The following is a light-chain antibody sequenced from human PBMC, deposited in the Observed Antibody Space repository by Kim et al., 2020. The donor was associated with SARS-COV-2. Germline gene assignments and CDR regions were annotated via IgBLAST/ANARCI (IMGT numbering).Light chain of an antibody. J-gene: IGKJ1*01. CDR3: QQYGSSAWT. Sequence: IVLTQSPGTLSLSPGERATLSCRASQSVSSSYLAWYQQKPGQAPRLLIYGASSRATGIPDRFSGSWSGTDFTLTISRLEPEDFAVYYCQQYGSSAWTFGQGAKVDI. V-gene: IGKV3-20*01. CDR2: GAS. CDR1: QSVSSSY.